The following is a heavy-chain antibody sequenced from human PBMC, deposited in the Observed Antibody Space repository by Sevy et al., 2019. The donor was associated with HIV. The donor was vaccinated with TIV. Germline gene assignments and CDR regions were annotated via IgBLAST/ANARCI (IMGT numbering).Heavy chain of an antibody. CDR3: TTDVSSGYYYGYYYYGMDV. V-gene: IGHV3-15*01. J-gene: IGHJ6*02. CDR2: INSKTDGGTT. Sequence: GGSLRLSCAASGFTFSNAWMSWVRQAPGKGLEWVGRINSKTDGGTTDYAAPVKGRFTISRDDSKNTLYLQMNSLKTEDTAVYYCTTDVSSGYYYGYYYYGMDVWGQGTTVTVSS. D-gene: IGHD3-22*01. CDR1: GFTFSNAW.